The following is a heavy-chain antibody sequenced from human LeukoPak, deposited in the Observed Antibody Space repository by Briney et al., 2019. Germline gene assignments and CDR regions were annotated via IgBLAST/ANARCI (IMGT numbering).Heavy chain of an antibody. D-gene: IGHD3-16*01. CDR2: IYHTGST. CDR1: GGSLSNHY. Sequence: SETLSLTRTVSGGSLSNHYWNWIRHPAGTGLEYIGRIYHTGSTNYNPSLKSRVTLSVDTSNNQFSLNLTSVTAADTAVYYCARGPLGGESFDIWGQGTMVTVSS. J-gene: IGHJ3*02. CDR3: ARGPLGGESFDI. V-gene: IGHV4-4*07.